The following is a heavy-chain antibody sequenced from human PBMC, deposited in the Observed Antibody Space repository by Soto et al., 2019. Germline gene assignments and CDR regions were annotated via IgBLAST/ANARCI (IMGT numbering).Heavy chain of an antibody. J-gene: IGHJ4*02. CDR2: IYPGDSDT. V-gene: IGHV5-51*01. D-gene: IGHD3-22*01. Sequence: GESLKISCKGAGYSFTSYWIGWVRQMPGKGLEWMGIIYPGDSDTRYSPSFQGQVTISADKSISTAYLQWSSLKASDTAMYYCARHEIYSYYYDSSGYYLGPIDYWGQGTLVTVSS. CDR3: ARHEIYSYYYDSSGYYLGPIDY. CDR1: GYSFTSYW.